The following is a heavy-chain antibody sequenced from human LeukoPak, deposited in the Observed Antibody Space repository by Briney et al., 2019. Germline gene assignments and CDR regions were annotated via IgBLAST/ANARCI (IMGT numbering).Heavy chain of an antibody. CDR1: GFTFSNYV. J-gene: IGHJ4*02. V-gene: IGHV3-48*03. CDR2: ISSSGSTI. CDR3: ARDNYDSSGYYFD. Sequence: GGSLRLSCTASGFTFSNYVMSWVRQAPGKGLEWVSYISSSGSTIYYADSVKGRFTIFRDNAKNSLYLQMNSLRAEDTAVYYCARDNYDSSGYYFDWGQGTLVTVSS. D-gene: IGHD3-22*01.